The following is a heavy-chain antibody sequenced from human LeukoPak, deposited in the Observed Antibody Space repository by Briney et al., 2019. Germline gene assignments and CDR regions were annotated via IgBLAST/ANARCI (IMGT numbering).Heavy chain of an antibody. CDR1: GGSISSSSYY. CDR3: ARGPGAISKEAFDI. D-gene: IGHD3-3*01. CDR2: IYYSGST. Sequence: SETLSLTCTVSGGSISSSSYYWGWIRQPPGKGLEWIGSIYYSGSTYYNPSLKSRVTISLDTSKNQFSLKLSSVTAADTAVYYCARGPGAISKEAFDIWGQGTMVTVSS. J-gene: IGHJ3*02. V-gene: IGHV4-39*07.